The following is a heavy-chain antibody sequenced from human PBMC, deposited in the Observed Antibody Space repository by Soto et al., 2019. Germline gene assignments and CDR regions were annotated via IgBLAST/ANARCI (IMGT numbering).Heavy chain of an antibody. D-gene: IGHD3-22*01. CDR2: INAGNGNT. CDR3: ARSLDYHDFTGYSTVGVYFDY. Sequence: ASVKVSCKASGYTFTSYAMHWVRQAPGQRLEWMGWINAGNGNTKYSQKFQGRVTITRDTSTSTAYMELSSLRSEDTAVYYCARSLDYHDFTGYSTVGVYFDYWGLGTLVTVSS. CDR1: GYTFTSYA. J-gene: IGHJ4*02. V-gene: IGHV1-3*01.